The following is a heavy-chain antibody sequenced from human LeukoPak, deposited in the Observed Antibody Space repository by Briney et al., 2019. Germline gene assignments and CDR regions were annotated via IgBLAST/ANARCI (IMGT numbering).Heavy chain of an antibody. CDR2: IYYSGST. J-gene: IGHJ4*02. CDR1: GGSISSYY. D-gene: IGHD3-22*01. CDR3: ARGGFGYYYDSCGYYYFDY. Sequence: PSETLSLTCTVSGGSISSYYWSWIRQPPGKGLEWIGYIYYSGSTNYNPSLKSRVTISVDTSKNQFSLKLSSVTAADTAVYYCARGGFGYYYDSCGYYYFDYWGQGTLVTVSS. V-gene: IGHV4-59*01.